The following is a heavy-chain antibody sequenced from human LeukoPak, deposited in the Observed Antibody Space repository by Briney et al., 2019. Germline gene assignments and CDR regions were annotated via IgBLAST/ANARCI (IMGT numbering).Heavy chain of an antibody. Sequence: GGSLRLSCAASGFTFSSYWMGWVRRAPGKGLEWVANIKGDGSGIYYVDSVKGRFTISRDNAQNSLYLQLNSLRDEDTAVYHCTRDSQGYWGQGTLVTVSS. V-gene: IGHV3-7*01. J-gene: IGHJ4*02. CDR3: TRDSQGY. CDR2: IKGDGSGI. CDR1: GFTFSSYW.